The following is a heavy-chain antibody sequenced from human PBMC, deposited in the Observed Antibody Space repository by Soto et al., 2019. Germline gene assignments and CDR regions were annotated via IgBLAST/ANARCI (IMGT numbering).Heavy chain of an antibody. CDR2: INGGNGNT. V-gene: IGHV1-3*01. CDR1: GYTFNNYA. Sequence: ASVKVSCKGSGYTFNNYAIHWVRQAPGQRLEWMGWINGGNGNTKSSQNFQGRVTITRDTSTSTVRMEVRSLRSDDTAVYYCAREGVAPYYYYGMDVWGQGTPVTVSS. D-gene: IGHD5-12*01. J-gene: IGHJ6*02. CDR3: AREGVAPYYYYGMDV.